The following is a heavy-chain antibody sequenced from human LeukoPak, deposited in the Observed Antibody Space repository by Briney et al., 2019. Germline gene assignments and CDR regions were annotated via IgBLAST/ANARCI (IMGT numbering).Heavy chain of an antibody. CDR3: ARVRELLREAASYNWFDP. Sequence: ASVKVSCKASGYTFTSYGISWVRQAPGQGLERMGWISAYNGNTNYAQKLQGRVTMTTDTSTSTAYMELRSLRSDDTAVYYCARVRELLREAASYNWFDPWGQGTLVTVSS. D-gene: IGHD1-26*01. CDR2: ISAYNGNT. CDR1: GYTFTSYG. V-gene: IGHV1-18*01. J-gene: IGHJ5*02.